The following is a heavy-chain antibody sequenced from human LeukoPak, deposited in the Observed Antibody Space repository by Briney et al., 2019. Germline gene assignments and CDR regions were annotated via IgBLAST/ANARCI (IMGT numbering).Heavy chain of an antibody. CDR2: INPSGGST. J-gene: IGHJ5*02. CDR1: LYTFTRYY. Sequence: ASVKVSRKASLYTFTRYYLHWVRQAPGQEGEWMGIINPSGGSTSYTQKFQGRDTRTRDTSTSTVYMELSSLRSEDTAVYYCARERRTAGAPSNSFDPWGQGTLVTVSS. CDR3: ARERRTAGAPSNSFDP. D-gene: IGHD6-13*01. V-gene: IGHV1-46*01.